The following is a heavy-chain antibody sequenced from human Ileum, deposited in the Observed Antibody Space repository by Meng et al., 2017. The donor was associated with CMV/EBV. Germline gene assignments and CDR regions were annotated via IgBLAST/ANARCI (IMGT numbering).Heavy chain of an antibody. Sequence: SETLSLTCTVSGGSISSYYWSWIRQPPGKGLEWIGYIYYSGSTNYNPSLKSRVTISVDTSKNQFSLKLSSVTAADTDVYYCARSSSSPGGYGMDVWGQGTTVTVSS. CDR2: IYYSGST. D-gene: IGHD6-13*01. CDR3: ARSSSSPGGYGMDV. V-gene: IGHV4-59*01. J-gene: IGHJ6*02. CDR1: GGSISSYY.